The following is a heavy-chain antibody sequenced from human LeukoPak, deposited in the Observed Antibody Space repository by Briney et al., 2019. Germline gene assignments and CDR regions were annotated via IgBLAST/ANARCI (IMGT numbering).Heavy chain of an antibody. CDR2: ISSSGSTI. D-gene: IGHD3-22*01. V-gene: IGHV3-11*01. J-gene: IGHJ6*02. Sequence: GGSLRLFCAASGFTFSDYYMSWIRQAPGKGLEWVSYISSSGSTIYYADSVKGRFTISRDNAKNSLYLQMNSLRAEDTAVYYCGRTYDSSGLYYYYYGMDVWGQGTTVTVSS. CDR3: GRTYDSSGLYYYYYGMDV. CDR1: GFTFSDYY.